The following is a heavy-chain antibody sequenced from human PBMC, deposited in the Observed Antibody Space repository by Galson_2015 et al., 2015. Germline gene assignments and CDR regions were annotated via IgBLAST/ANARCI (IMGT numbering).Heavy chain of an antibody. CDR1: GFTFSSYA. D-gene: IGHD3-3*01. J-gene: IGHJ4*02. CDR2: ISYDGSNK. Sequence: SLRLSCAASGFTFSSYAMHWVRQAPGKGLEWVAVISYDGSNKYYADSVKGRFTISRDNSKNTLYLQMNSLRPEDTAVYYCARARSITIFDYWGQGTLVTVSS. V-gene: IGHV3-30*01. CDR3: ARARSITIFDY.